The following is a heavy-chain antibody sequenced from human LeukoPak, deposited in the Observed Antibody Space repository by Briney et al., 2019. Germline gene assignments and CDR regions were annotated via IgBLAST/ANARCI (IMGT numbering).Heavy chain of an antibody. CDR1: GGSISSYY. D-gene: IGHD3-10*01. V-gene: IGHV4-59*01. J-gene: IGHJ4*02. CDR2: IYYSGST. Sequence: PSETLSLTCTVSGGSISSYYWSWIRQPPGKGLEWIGYIYYSGSTNYNPSLKSRVTISVDTSKNQFSLKLSSVTAADTAVYYCARAYGSGSYYDWGQGTLVTVSS. CDR3: ARAYGSGSYYD.